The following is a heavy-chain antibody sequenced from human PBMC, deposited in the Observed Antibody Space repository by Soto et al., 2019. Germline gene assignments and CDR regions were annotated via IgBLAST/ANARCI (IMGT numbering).Heavy chain of an antibody. V-gene: IGHV1-18*01. J-gene: IGHJ4*02. D-gene: IGHD6-13*01. CDR2: ISAYNGIT. Sequence: GLEWMGCISAYNGITNYAQKLKGRVTMTTDTSTSTAYMELRSLRSDDTAVYYCARGYSSSWYRTYYFDYWGQGTLVTVSS. CDR3: ARGYSSSWYRTYYFDY.